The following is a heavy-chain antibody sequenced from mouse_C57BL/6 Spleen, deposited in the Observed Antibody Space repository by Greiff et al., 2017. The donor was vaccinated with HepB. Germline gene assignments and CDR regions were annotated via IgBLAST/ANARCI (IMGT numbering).Heavy chain of an antibody. CDR3: ARIKKIVATYFDY. Sequence: VQLQESGAELVKAGASVKMSCKASGYTFTSYWMHWVKQRLGQGLEWFAETNPTNGRTYYNEKFKSKAKLTVDKSSSTAYMLLSGPTFEDSAVYNCARIKKIVATYFDYWGQGTTLTVSS. CDR1: GYTFTSYW. J-gene: IGHJ2*01. CDR2: TNPTNGRT. D-gene: IGHD1-1*01. V-gene: IGHV1S81*02.